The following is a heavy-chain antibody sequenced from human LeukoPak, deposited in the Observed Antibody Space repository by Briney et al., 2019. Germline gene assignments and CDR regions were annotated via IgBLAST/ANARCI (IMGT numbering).Heavy chain of an antibody. CDR3: ARYSISDCRSTSCYGAFDY. CDR1: GGTFSSYA. CDR2: IIPIFGTA. Sequence: SVKVSCKASGGTFSSYAISWVRQAPGQGLEWMGGIIPIFGTANYAQKFQGRVTITADASTSTAYMKLSSLRSEDTAMYYCARYSISDCRSTSCYGAFDYWGQGTLVTVSS. J-gene: IGHJ4*02. D-gene: IGHD2-2*01. V-gene: IGHV1-69*13.